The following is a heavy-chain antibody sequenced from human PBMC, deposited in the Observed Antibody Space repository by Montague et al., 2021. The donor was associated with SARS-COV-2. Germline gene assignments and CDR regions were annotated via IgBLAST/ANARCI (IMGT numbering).Heavy chain of an antibody. CDR3: ARGPSRDGYNGGDAFDI. J-gene: IGHJ3*02. CDR2: IGTAGDT. Sequence: SLRLSCVASGFTFSSYDMHWVRQATGKGLEWVSAIGTAGDTYYPXSVKGRFTISRENAKNSLYLQMNSLRAGDTAVYYCARGPSRDGYNGGDAFDIWGQGTMVTVSS. D-gene: IGHD5-24*01. V-gene: IGHV3-13*01. CDR1: GFTFSSYD.